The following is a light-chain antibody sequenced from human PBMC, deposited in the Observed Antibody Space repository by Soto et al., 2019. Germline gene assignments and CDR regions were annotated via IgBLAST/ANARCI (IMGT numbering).Light chain of an antibody. CDR1: RSDIGAGYD. CDR3: QSFDSSLNGVI. V-gene: IGLV1-40*01. Sequence: QSVLTQPPSVSGAAGQRVTISCTGSRSDIGAGYDVHWYRHHSGTGPKLLIYGDTNRPSGVPDRFSASKSVSSASLAITGLQAEDEADYYCQSFDSSLNGVIFGGGTKLTVL. CDR2: GDT. J-gene: IGLJ2*01.